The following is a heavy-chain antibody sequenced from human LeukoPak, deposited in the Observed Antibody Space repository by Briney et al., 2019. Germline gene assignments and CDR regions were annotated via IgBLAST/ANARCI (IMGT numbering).Heavy chain of an antibody. D-gene: IGHD3-22*01. J-gene: IGHJ4*02. CDR3: AREGYYDSSGYTLFDY. V-gene: IGHV4-61*02. CDR1: GGSISSGSYY. Sequence: SQTLSLTCTVSGGSISSGSYYWSWIRQPAGKGLEWIGRIYTSGSTNYNPSLESRVTISVDTSKNQFSLKLSSVTAADTAVYYCAREGYYDSSGYTLFDYWGQGTLVTVSS. CDR2: IYTSGST.